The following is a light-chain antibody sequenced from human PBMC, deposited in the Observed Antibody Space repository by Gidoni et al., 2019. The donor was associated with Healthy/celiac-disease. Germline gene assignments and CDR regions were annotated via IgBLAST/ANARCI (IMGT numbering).Light chain of an antibody. CDR2: TNN. Sequence: QSVLTQPPSASGTPGQRVTISCSGSSSNIGSYTVNWYQQLPGTAPKLLIYTNNQRPSGVPDRFSGSKSGTSASLAISGLQSEDEADYSCAAWDDSLNGVVFGGGTKLTVL. J-gene: IGLJ2*01. CDR1: SSNIGSYT. V-gene: IGLV1-44*01. CDR3: AAWDDSLNGVV.